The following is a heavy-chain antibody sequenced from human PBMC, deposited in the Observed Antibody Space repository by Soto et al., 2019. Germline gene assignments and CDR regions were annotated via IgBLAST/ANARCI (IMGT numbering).Heavy chain of an antibody. V-gene: IGHV4-30-2*01. CDR1: CGSLSSGGYS. D-gene: IGHD2-2*01. CDR3: ARVPDR. Sequence: TLSLTCAVSCGSLSSGGYSWSWIRQPPGKGLEWIGYIYHSGSTYYNPSLKSRVTISVDRSKNQFSLKLSSVTAADTAVYYCARVPDRWGQGTLVTVSS. CDR2: IYHSGST. J-gene: IGHJ5*02.